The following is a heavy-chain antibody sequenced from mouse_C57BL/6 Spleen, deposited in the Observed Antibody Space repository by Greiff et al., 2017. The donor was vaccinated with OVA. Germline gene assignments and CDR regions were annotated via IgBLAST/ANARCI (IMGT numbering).Heavy chain of an antibody. V-gene: IGHV1-39*01. CDR1: GYSFTDYN. D-gene: IGHD1-1*01. Sequence: VQLQQSGPELVQPGASVTISCKASGYSFTDYNMNWVKQSNGKSLEWIGVINPNYGTTSYNQKFKGKATLTVDQSSSTAYMQLNILTSEDSAVYYCARWNYGSSPFAYWGEGTLVTVSA. CDR2: INPNYGTT. J-gene: IGHJ3*01. CDR3: ARWNYGSSPFAY.